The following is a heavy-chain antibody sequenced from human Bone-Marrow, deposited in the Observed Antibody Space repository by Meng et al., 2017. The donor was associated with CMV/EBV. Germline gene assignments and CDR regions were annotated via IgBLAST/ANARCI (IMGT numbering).Heavy chain of an antibody. CDR1: GYTFTGYY. J-gene: IGHJ4*02. CDR2: INPNSGGT. Sequence: ASVKVSCKASGYTFTGYYMHWVRQAPGQGLEWMGWINPNSGGTNYAQKFQGRVTISADKSISTAYLQWSSLKASDNAMYYCARHKGSGSYFVYWGQGTLVTVSS. V-gene: IGHV1-2*02. CDR3: ARHKGSGSYFVY. D-gene: IGHD1-26*01.